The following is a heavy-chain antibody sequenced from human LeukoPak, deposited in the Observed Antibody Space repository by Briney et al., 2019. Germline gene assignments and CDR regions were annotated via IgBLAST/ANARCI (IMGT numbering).Heavy chain of an antibody. J-gene: IGHJ4*02. CDR1: GYTFTSYG. D-gene: IGHD1-26*01. V-gene: IGHV1-18*01. CDR2: ISAYNGNT. CDR3: AKGVEWELLKLRQTPNDY. Sequence: GASVKVSCKASGYTFTSYGISWVRQAPGQGLEWMGWISAYNGNTNYAQKLQGRVTMTTDTSTSTAYMELRSLRSDDTAVYYCAKGVEWELLKLRQTPNDYWGQGTLVTVSS.